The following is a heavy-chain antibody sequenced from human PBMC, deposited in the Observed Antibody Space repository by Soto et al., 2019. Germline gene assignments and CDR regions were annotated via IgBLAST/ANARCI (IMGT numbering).Heavy chain of an antibody. V-gene: IGHV4-34*01. D-gene: IGHD6-19*01. CDR2: INHSGST. CDR1: GGSFSGYY. Sequence: PSETLSLTCAVYGGSFSGYYWSWIRQPPGKGLEWIGEINHSGSTNYNPSLKSRVTISVDTSKNQFSLKLSSVTAADTAVYYCARDSVAVAGPKGPDAFDIWGQGTMVTVSS. J-gene: IGHJ3*02. CDR3: ARDSVAVAGPKGPDAFDI.